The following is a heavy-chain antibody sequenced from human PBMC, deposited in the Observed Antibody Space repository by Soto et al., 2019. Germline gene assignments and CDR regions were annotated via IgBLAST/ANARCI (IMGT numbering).Heavy chain of an antibody. V-gene: IGHV3-15*07. D-gene: IGHD3-22*01. J-gene: IGHJ4*02. CDR3: VKEANPFINTLVVLIFDY. CDR1: GFTVTNAW. Sequence: GGSLRLSCAASGFTVTNAWMNWVRQAPGKGLEWVGRIKSRTDGGTADSAAPVKGRFTISRDDSQNTLYLRMNSLRSDDTAVYYCVKEANPFINTLVVLIFDYWGQGTQVTVSS. CDR2: IKSRTDGGTA.